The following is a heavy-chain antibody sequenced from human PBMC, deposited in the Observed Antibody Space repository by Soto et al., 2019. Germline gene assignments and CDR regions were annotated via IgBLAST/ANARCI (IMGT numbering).Heavy chain of an antibody. CDR3: ARDQARGVTAWAAFDI. V-gene: IGHV1-18*01. CDR2: ISAYYGNT. CDR1: GYTFTSYG. Sequence: ASVKVSCKASGYTFTSYGISWVRQAPGQGLEWMGWISAYYGNTNYAQKLQGRVTMTTDTSTSTAYMELRSLRSDDTAVYYCARDQARGVTAWAAFDIWGQGTMVTVSS. D-gene: IGHD3-16*01. J-gene: IGHJ3*02.